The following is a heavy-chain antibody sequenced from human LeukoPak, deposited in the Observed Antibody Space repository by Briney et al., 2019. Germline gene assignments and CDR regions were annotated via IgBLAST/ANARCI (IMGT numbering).Heavy chain of an antibody. Sequence: GGSLRLSCAASGFTFNSYWMSWVRQAPGKGLEWVANINQDGSEKYYVDSLRGRFTISRDNAKNSLYLQMNSLRAEGTAVFYCAREGAAMVPFDYWGQGTLVAVSS. CDR2: INQDGSEK. CDR3: AREGAAMVPFDY. CDR1: GFTFNSYW. V-gene: IGHV3-7*01. D-gene: IGHD5-18*01. J-gene: IGHJ4*02.